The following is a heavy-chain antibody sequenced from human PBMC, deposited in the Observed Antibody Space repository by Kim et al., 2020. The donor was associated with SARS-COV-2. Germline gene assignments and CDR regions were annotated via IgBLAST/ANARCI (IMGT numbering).Heavy chain of an antibody. J-gene: IGHJ4*02. Sequence: GGSLRLSCTASGFTVRNNYMTWVRQAPGKGLEWVSGISSNDITNYADSVKGRFTIPRDNFKNTLFLQMNTLRVEDTAMYFCASGYCTGGSYPFEYWGQGTLVTVSS. D-gene: IGHD2-8*02. CDR2: ISSNDIT. CDR1: GFTVRNNY. V-gene: IGHV3-53*01. CDR3: ASGYCTGGSYPFEY.